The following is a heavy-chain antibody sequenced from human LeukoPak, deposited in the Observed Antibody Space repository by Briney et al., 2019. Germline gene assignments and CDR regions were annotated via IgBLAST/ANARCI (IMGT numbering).Heavy chain of an antibody. Sequence: GASVKVSCKASGYTFSDYFIHWVRQAPGQGLEWMGWINPNSGGTNYAQKFQGKVTMTRDTSISTAYMELSRLRSDDTAVYYCARTLGSYCSSTSCYSGPLPFDPWGQGTLVTVSS. D-gene: IGHD2-2*01. J-gene: IGHJ5*02. CDR3: ARTLGSYCSSTSCYSGPLPFDP. CDR2: INPNSGGT. V-gene: IGHV1-2*02. CDR1: GYTFSDYF.